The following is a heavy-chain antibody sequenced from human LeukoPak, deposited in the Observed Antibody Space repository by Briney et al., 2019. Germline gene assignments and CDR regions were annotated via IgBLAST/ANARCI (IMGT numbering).Heavy chain of an antibody. J-gene: IGHJ4*02. CDR3: ARGSKAAPGTFDY. Sequence: SETLSLTCTVSGGSISSYYWSWIRRPPGKGLEWIGYIYYTGSTDYNPSLKSRVAISVDTSKNQFSLKLSSVTAADTAVYYCARGSKAAPGTFDYWGQGALVTVSS. D-gene: IGHD6-13*01. CDR2: IYYTGST. CDR1: GGSISSYY. V-gene: IGHV4-59*01.